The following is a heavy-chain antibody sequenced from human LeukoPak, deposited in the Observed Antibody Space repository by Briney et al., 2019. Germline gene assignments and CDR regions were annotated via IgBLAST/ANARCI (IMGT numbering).Heavy chain of an antibody. V-gene: IGHV3-23*01. CDR3: HYYDSSGYLVDAFDI. J-gene: IGHJ3*02. D-gene: IGHD3-22*01. CDR2: ISGSGGST. CDR1: GFTFSSYA. Sequence: GGSLRLSCAASGFTFSSYAMSWVRQAPGKGLEWVSAISGSGGSTYYADSVKGRFTISRDNSKNTLYLQMNSLRAEDTAVYYCHYYDSSGYLVDAFDIWGQGTMVTVSS.